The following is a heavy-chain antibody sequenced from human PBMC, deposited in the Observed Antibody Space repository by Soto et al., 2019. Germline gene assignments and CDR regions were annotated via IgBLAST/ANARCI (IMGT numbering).Heavy chain of an antibody. J-gene: IGHJ4*02. D-gene: IGHD5-12*01. CDR2: IIPTIGTT. CDR1: GATFTIFA. CDR3: ARDLGSGYDPGDY. V-gene: IGHV1-69*12. Sequence: QVQLVQSGAEVKKPGSPVKSSCKASGATFTIFAISWVRQAPGQGLEWMGGIIPTIGTTNYAQRFQGRITITGDESTGTAYMELSSLKSEDTAVYYCARDLGSGYDPGDYWGQGTLVTVSS.